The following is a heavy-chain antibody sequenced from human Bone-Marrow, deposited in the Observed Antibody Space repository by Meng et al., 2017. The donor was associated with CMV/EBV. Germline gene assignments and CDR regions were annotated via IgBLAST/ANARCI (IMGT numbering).Heavy chain of an antibody. CDR2: INSNTGGT. CDR1: GFTFTDYY. J-gene: IGHJ4*02. Sequence: ASAQNSCKASGFTFTDYYIHWVRQAPGEGLEWMGWINSNTGGTKFPQTFQGRVTMTRDTSITTAYMELSRLRSDDTAVYFCARGLRQAVYWGQGRLVIVVS. V-gene: IGHV1-2*02. CDR3: ARGLRQAVY.